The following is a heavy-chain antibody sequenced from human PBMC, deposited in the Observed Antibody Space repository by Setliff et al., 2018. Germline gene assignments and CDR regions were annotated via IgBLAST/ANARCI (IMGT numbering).Heavy chain of an antibody. V-gene: IGHV1-2*02. CDR3: ARSPAVLGIVYLDP. Sequence: ASVKVSCKASGYTFTGHYIHWVRQAPGQGLEWMGWINLNSGGTKFAQRFQGRVTMTRDTSISTAYMELDSLRSEDTAVYYCARSPAVLGIVYLDPWGQGTLVTVSS. CDR1: GYTFTGHY. CDR2: INLNSGGT. J-gene: IGHJ5*02. D-gene: IGHD2-15*01.